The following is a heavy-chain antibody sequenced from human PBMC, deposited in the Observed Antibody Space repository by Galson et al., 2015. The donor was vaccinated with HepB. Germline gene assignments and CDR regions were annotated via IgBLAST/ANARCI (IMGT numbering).Heavy chain of an antibody. CDR1: GGSISSYY. CDR3: ARTPRGRSKGYYDSSGYPYYFDY. CDR2: IYYSGST. D-gene: IGHD3-22*01. Sequence: ETLSLTCTVSGGSISSYYWSWIRQPPGKGLEWIGYIYYSGSTNYNPSLKSRATISVDTSKNQFSLKLSSVTAADTAVYYCARTPRGRSKGYYDSSGYPYYFDYWGQGTLVTVSS. J-gene: IGHJ4*02. V-gene: IGHV4-59*08.